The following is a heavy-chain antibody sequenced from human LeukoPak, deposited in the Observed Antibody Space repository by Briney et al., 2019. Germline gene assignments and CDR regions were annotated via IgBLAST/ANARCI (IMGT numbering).Heavy chain of an antibody. V-gene: IGHV3-33*01. J-gene: IGHJ4*02. CDR1: GFTFSYYG. D-gene: IGHD6-6*01. Sequence: PGGSLRLSCAASGFTFSYYGMHWVRQAPGKGLEWVAVIWYDGSNKYYADSVKGRFTISRDNSKNTLYLQMNSLRAEDTAVYYCARVHFSSSPYFDYWGQETLVTVSS. CDR3: ARVHFSSSPYFDY. CDR2: IWYDGSNK.